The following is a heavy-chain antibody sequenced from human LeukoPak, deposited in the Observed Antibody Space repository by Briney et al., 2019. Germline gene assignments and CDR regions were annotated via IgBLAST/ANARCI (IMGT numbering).Heavy chain of an antibody. CDR3: AKDRNGAATGTTVTAYYYGMDV. CDR2: ISYDGSNK. V-gene: IGHV3-30*18. CDR1: GFTFSSYG. D-gene: IGHD4-17*01. J-gene: IGHJ6*02. Sequence: PGRSLRLSCAASGFTFSSYGMHWVRQAPGKGLEWVAVISYDGSNKYYADSVKGRFTISRHNSKNTLYLQMNSLRAEDTAVYYCAKDRNGAATGTTVTAYYYGMDVWGQGTTVTVSS.